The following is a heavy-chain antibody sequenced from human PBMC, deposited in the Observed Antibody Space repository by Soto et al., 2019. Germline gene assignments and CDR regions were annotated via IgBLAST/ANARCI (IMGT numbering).Heavy chain of an antibody. J-gene: IGHJ4*02. D-gene: IGHD3-10*01. Sequence: QVQLVQSGAEVKKPGASVRLSCKTSTYTFTTYYMHWVRQAPGHGLEWMGIINPGSGGTTYAQKFQDRVTMTRDTSTSTVYMDLNSLRSDDTAVYYCAIEFGVHSRRAYYFDYWGQGTLVTVSS. CDR2: INPGSGGT. CDR3: AIEFGVHSRRAYYFDY. CDR1: TYTFTTYY. V-gene: IGHV1-46*01.